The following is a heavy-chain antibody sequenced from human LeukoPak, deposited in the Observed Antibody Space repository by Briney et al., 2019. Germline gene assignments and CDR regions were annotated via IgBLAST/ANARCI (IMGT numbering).Heavy chain of an antibody. CDR2: ISGSGSAT. V-gene: IGHV3-23*01. Sequence: GGSLRLSCAASGFTFSNYGMSWVRQAPGKGLEWVSTISGSGSATYNAGSVKGRFTNSRDNSNNTLYLQMNSLRAEDTAVYYCAKTEAPAAIRAGSDYWGQGTLVTVSS. J-gene: IGHJ4*02. CDR3: AKTEAPAAIRAGSDY. D-gene: IGHD2-2*02. CDR1: GFTFSNYG.